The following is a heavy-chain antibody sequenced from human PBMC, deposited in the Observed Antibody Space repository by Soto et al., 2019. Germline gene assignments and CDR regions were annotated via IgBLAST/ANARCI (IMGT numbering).Heavy chain of an antibody. Sequence: LXLSCAASGFTCSSYAMSWVRQAPGKGLEWVSAISGSGGSTYYADSVKGRFTISRDNSKNTLYLQMNSLRAEDTAVYYCAKGGLLWFGELSYYYGMDVWGQGTTVTVSS. CDR2: ISGSGGST. D-gene: IGHD3-10*01. CDR3: AKGGLLWFGELSYYYGMDV. CDR1: GFTCSSYA. V-gene: IGHV3-23*01. J-gene: IGHJ6*02.